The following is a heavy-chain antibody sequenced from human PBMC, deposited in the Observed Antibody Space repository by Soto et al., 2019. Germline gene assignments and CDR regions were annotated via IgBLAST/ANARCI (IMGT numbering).Heavy chain of an antibody. Sequence: EVQLLESGGGLVQPGGSLRLSCAASGFTFSSYAMSWVRQAPGKGLEWVSAISGSGGSTQYADSVKGRFTISRDNSKKTLYLEMNSLRAEDTAVYYCAKWRSSWTNYYYYYGMDVWGQGTTVTVSS. CDR1: GFTFSSYA. D-gene: IGHD6-13*01. J-gene: IGHJ6*02. CDR2: ISGSGGST. CDR3: AKWRSSWTNYYYYYGMDV. V-gene: IGHV3-23*01.